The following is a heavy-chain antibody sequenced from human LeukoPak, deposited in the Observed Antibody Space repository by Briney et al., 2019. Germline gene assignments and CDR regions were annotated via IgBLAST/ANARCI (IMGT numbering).Heavy chain of an antibody. CDR3: AKRPGYRLYYFDY. Sequence: GGSLRLSCAASGFTFSSYGMSWVRQAPGKGLEWVSAISGSGGSTYYADSVKGRFTISRDNSKNTLYLQMNSLRAEDTAVYYCAKRPGYRLYYFDYWGQGTLVTVSS. V-gene: IGHV3-23*01. D-gene: IGHD5-24*01. CDR1: GFTFSSYG. CDR2: ISGSGGST. J-gene: IGHJ4*02.